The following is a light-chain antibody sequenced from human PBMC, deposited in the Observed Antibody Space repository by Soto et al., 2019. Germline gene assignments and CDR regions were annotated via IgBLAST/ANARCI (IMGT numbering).Light chain of an antibody. CDR2: EDS. CDR3: QVWLSSRDQVV. J-gene: IGLJ2*01. CDR1: DIGSKS. Sequence: SYELTQPPSVSVAPGQTARITCGGNDIGSKSVHWYQQKPGQAPELVVYEDSDRPSGIPERFSGSNSGNSATLTISRVEAGDEADFYCQVWLSSRDQVVFGGGTKVTVL. V-gene: IGLV3-21*02.